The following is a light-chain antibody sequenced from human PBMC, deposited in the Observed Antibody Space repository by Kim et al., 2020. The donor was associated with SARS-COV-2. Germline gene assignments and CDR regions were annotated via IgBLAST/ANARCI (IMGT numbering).Light chain of an antibody. CDR2: GAS. Sequence: IQMTQSPSSLSASVGDRVTIACRANHNVNKYLNWYQKTPGRAPKLLIYGASNLQNGVPSRFSGSGSGTDFTLTITGLEPEDSATYYCQQCYSTPVTFGQGTKLEI. CDR3: QQCYSTPVT. J-gene: IGKJ2*01. V-gene: IGKV1-39*01. CDR1: HNVNKY.